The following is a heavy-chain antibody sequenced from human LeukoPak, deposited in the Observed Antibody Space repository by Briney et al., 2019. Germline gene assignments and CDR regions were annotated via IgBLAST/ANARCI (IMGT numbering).Heavy chain of an antibody. D-gene: IGHD3-16*02. Sequence: SVKVSCKACGGIFSSYAINWVRQAPGQGLEWMGRIIPIFGSANYAQKFQGRVTITADKSTRTAYMELSSLRSEDTALYYCAKGPRLREGGSYRFWGQGTLVTVSS. J-gene: IGHJ4*02. V-gene: IGHV1-69*06. CDR3: AKGPRLREGGSYRF. CDR2: IIPIFGSA. CDR1: GGIFSSYA.